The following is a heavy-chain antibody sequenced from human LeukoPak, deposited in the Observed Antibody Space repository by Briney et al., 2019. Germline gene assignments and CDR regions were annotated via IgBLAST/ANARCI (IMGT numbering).Heavy chain of an antibody. CDR1: GFTFSSYE. D-gene: IGHD6-13*01. CDR3: ARDPSSSSWSPFDC. V-gene: IGHV3-48*03. Sequence: GGSLRLSCVASGFTFSSYEMNWVRRAPGKGLEWISYISNSGSSIYYADSVMGRFTISRDNAKNSLYLQMNSLRAEDTAVYYCARDPSSSSWSPFDCWGQGTLVTVSS. J-gene: IGHJ4*02. CDR2: ISNSGSSI.